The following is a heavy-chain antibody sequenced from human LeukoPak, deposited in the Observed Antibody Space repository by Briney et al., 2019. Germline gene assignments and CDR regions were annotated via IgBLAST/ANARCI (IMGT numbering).Heavy chain of an antibody. V-gene: IGHV3-30*18. Sequence: GRSLRLSCAASGFTFSSYGMHWVRQAPGKGLEWVAVISYDGSNKYYADSVKGRFTISRDNSKNTLYLQMNSLRAEDTAVYYCAKNVMPWDSNDAFDIWGQGTMVTVSS. J-gene: IGHJ3*02. D-gene: IGHD1-26*01. CDR1: GFTFSSYG. CDR2: ISYDGSNK. CDR3: AKNVMPWDSNDAFDI.